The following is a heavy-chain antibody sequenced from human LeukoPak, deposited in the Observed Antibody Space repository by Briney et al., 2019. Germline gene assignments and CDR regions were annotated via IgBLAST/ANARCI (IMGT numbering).Heavy chain of an antibody. J-gene: IGHJ4*02. CDR2: ISYDGSNK. Sequence: PGGSLRLSCAASGFTFSSYGMHWVRQAPGKGLEWVAVISYDGSNKYYADSVKGRFTISRDNSKNTLYLQMNSLRAEDTAVYYCAKDTGLAYYYDSSGYYSFDYWGQGTLVTVSS. CDR1: GFTFSSYG. V-gene: IGHV3-30*18. D-gene: IGHD3-22*01. CDR3: AKDTGLAYYYDSSGYYSFDY.